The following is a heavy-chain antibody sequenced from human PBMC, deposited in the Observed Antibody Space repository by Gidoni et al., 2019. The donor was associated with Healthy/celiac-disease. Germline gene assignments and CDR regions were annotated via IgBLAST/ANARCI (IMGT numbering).Heavy chain of an antibody. V-gene: IGHV4-39*01. CDR2: IYYSGST. Sequence: QLQLQESGPGLVKPSETLSLTCPVSGGSISSSSYYWGWIRQPPGKGLEWIGSIYYSGSTYYNPSLKSRVTISVDTSKNQFSLKLSSVTAADTAVYYCARRPYRSLWFGPWGQGTLVTVSS. CDR3: ARRPYRSLWFGP. CDR1: GGSISSSSYY. J-gene: IGHJ5*02.